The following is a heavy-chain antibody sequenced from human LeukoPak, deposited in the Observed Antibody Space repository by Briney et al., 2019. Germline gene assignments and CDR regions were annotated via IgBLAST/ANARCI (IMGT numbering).Heavy chain of an antibody. D-gene: IGHD6-19*01. CDR3: ARDGQWLDG. Sequence: GGSLRLSCAASGFTFSRHAMHWVRQAPGRGLEWVAVISDDGRTEYYADSVKGRFSLSRGNSKNTVYLQMNSLRAEDTAVYYCARDGQWLDGWGQGTLVTVSS. V-gene: IGHV3-30*04. J-gene: IGHJ4*02. CDR1: GFTFSRHA. CDR2: ISDDGRTE.